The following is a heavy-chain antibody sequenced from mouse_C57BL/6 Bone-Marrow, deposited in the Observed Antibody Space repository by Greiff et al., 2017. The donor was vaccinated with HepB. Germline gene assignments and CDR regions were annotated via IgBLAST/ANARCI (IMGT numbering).Heavy chain of an antibody. J-gene: IGHJ2*01. Sequence: VQLQQSGTELVKPGASVKLSCKASGYTFTSYWMHWVKQRPGQGLEWIGNINPSNGGTNYNEKFKSKATLTVDKSSSTAYMQLSSLTSEDSALYYCASFITTVVVDDWGQGTTLTVSS. CDR2: INPSNGGT. D-gene: IGHD1-1*01. CDR3: ASFITTVVVDD. V-gene: IGHV1-53*01. CDR1: GYTFTSYW.